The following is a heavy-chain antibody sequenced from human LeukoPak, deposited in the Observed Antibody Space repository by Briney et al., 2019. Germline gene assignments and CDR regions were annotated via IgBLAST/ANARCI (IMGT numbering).Heavy chain of an antibody. V-gene: IGHV1-46*01. J-gene: IGHJ4*02. CDR3: ERAVLAVAVRGELDY. CDR2: INPSGGST. Sequence: ASVKVSCKASGYTFTSYYMHWVRQAPGQGLEWMGIINPSGGSTSYAQKFQGRVTMTRDTSTSTVYMELSSLRSEDTAVYYCERAVLAVAVRGELDYWGQGTLVTVSS. D-gene: IGHD6-19*01. CDR1: GYTFTSYY.